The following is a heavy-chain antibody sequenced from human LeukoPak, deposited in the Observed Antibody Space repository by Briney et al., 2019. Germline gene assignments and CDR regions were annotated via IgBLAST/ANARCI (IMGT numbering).Heavy chain of an antibody. CDR1: GFTVSSNY. Sequence: GGSLRLSCAASGFTVSSNYMSWVRQAPGKGLEWVSVIYSGGSTYYADSVKGRFTISRDNSKNTLYLQMNSLRAEDTAVYYCARDPRFLESDIWGQGTVVTVSS. CDR2: IYSGGST. D-gene: IGHD3-3*01. CDR3: ARDPRFLESDI. V-gene: IGHV3-66*02. J-gene: IGHJ3*02.